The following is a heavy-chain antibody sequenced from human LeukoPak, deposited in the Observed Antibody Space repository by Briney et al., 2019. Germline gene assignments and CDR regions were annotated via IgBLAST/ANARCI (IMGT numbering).Heavy chain of an antibody. CDR2: IYHSGST. J-gene: IGHJ4*02. CDR3: ASLRERSYYARGFDY. CDR1: GGSISSSNW. D-gene: IGHD1-26*01. V-gene: IGHV4-4*02. Sequence: PSGTLSLTCAVSGGSISSSNWWSWVRQPPGKGLEWIGEIYHSGSTNYNPSLKSRVTISVDTSKNQFSLKLSSVTAAGTAVYYCASLRERSYYARGFDYWGQGTLVTVSS.